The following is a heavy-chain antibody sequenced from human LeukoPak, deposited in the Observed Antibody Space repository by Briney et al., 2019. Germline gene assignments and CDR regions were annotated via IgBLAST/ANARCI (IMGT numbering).Heavy chain of an antibody. CDR3: ARPDPDCGGDCYPDY. Sequence: GGSLRLSCAASGFTFSNFAMSWVRQAPGKGLEWVSGISDSGGNAYYADSVKDRFTISRDSSMNTLFLQMTSLRVEDTAVYYCARPDPDCGGDCYPDYWGQGTLVTVSS. D-gene: IGHD2-21*02. V-gene: IGHV3-23*01. CDR2: ISDSGGNA. J-gene: IGHJ4*02. CDR1: GFTFSNFA.